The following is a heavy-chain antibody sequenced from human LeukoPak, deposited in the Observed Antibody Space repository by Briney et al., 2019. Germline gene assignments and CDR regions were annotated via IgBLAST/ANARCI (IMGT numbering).Heavy chain of an antibody. V-gene: IGHV3-33*08. CDR1: GFTFSSYG. D-gene: IGHD6-13*01. J-gene: IGHJ4*02. CDR3: ARDREIAAAVSSHDF. Sequence: GGSLRLSCAASGFTFSSYGMHWVRQAPGKGLEWVAVIWYDGSNKYYADSVKGRFTISRDNSKNTLYLQMNSLRAEDTAVYYCARDREIAAAVSSHDFWGQGTLVTVSS. CDR2: IWYDGSNK.